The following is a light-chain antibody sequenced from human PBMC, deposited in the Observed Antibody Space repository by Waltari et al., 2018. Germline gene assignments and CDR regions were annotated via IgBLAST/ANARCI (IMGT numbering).Light chain of an antibody. V-gene: IGLV3-27*01. CDR1: VLAKRY. CDR3: FSASDNKAM. Sequence: SSDLTQPSSVSVSPGQTARITCSGDVLAKRYARWFQQRPGQAPSFLIFKDTERPSGSPERFSGSSSGTTVTLIISGAQVEDEADYYCFSASDNKAMFGGGTKLTVL. CDR2: KDT. J-gene: IGLJ3*02.